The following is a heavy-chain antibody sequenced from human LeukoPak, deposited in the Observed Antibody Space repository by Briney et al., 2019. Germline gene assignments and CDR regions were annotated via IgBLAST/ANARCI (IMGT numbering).Heavy chain of an antibody. CDR1: GYTFTSYD. D-gene: IGHD3-10*01. V-gene: IGHV1-8*01. CDR3: ARGPYYYGSGSYYAFGY. J-gene: IGHJ4*02. Sequence: ASVKVSCKASGYTFTSYDINWVRQATGQGLGWMGWMNPNSGNTGYAQKFQGRVTMTRNTSISTAYMELSSLRSEDTAVYYCARGPYYYGSGSYYAFGYWGQGTLVTVSS. CDR2: MNPNSGNT.